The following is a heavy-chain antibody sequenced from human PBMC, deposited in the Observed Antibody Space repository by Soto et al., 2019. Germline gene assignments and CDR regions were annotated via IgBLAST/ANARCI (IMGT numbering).Heavy chain of an antibody. J-gene: IGHJ4*02. CDR2: ISSTSVYI. CDR3: ARDSRSSSEFDY. Sequence: GSLRLSCAASGFTFSSYSMNWVRQAPGKGLEWVSSISSTSVYIYYADSVKGRFTISRDKSKNSLYLQMNSLRAEDTAVYYCARDSRSSSEFDYRAQRTLVTGSS. CDR1: GFTFSSYS. D-gene: IGHD6-6*01. V-gene: IGHV3-21*01.